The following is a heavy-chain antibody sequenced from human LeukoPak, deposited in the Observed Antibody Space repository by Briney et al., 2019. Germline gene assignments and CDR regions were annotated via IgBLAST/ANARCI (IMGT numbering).Heavy chain of an antibody. CDR1: GYFISSAYY. V-gene: IGHV4-38-2*02. Sequence: SETLSLTCTVSGYFISSAYYWGWIRQPPGRGLEWIASIYHSGSTYYNPSLKSRVTISVDTSKNQFSLKLSSLTAADTAVYYCARTTMVRGAYYMDVWGKGTTVTISS. J-gene: IGHJ6*03. CDR2: IYHSGST. D-gene: IGHD3-10*01. CDR3: ARTTMVRGAYYMDV.